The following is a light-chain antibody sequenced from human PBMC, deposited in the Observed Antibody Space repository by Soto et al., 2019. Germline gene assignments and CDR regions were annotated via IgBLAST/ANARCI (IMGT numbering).Light chain of an antibody. CDR1: SGSIASGY. Sequence: NFMLTQPHSVSESPGKTVTISCTRSSGSIASGYVQWYQQRPGSAPTTVIYEDSQRPSGVPDRFSGSIDTSSNSASLTISGLKTEDEADYYCQSYHSSTPYVFGTGTKLTVL. CDR2: EDS. CDR3: QSYHSSTPYV. J-gene: IGLJ1*01. V-gene: IGLV6-57*03.